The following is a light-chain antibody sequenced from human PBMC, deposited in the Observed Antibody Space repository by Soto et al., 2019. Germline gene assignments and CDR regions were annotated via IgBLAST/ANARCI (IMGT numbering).Light chain of an antibody. CDR2: DAS. J-gene: IGKJ1*01. CDR1: QSVSGNY. V-gene: IGKV3-20*01. Sequence: EIVMTQSPCTLSLSPGEAATLSCRARQSVSGNYLAWYQQKPGQSPRLAIYDASSRATGIPDRFSGSGSGTDFTLTISRLEPEDFAVYFCYQYDSSPWTFGQGTKVDNK. CDR3: YQYDSSPWT.